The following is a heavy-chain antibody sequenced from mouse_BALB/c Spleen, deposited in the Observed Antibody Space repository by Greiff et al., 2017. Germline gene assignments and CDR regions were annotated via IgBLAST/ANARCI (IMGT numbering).Heavy chain of an antibody. CDR2: INSNGGST. J-gene: IGHJ4*01. CDR3: ARDPDAMDY. V-gene: IGHV5-6-3*01. Sequence: EVKVEESGGGLVQPGGSLKLSCAASGFTFSSYGMSWVRQTPDKRLELVATINSNGGSTYYPDSVKGRFTISRDNAKNTLYLQMSSLKSEDTAMYYCARDPDAMDYWGQGTSVTVSS. CDR1: GFTFSSYG.